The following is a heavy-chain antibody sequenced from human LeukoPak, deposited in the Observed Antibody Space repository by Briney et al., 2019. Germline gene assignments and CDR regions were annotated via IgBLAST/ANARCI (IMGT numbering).Heavy chain of an antibody. V-gene: IGHV1-69*13. D-gene: IGHD3-22*01. CDR2: IIPIFGTA. J-gene: IGHJ4*02. Sequence: ASVKVSCKASGGTFSSYAISWVRQAPGQGLEWMGGIIPIFGTANYAQKFQGRVTITADESTSTAYMELSSLRSEDTAVYYCARILTYYYDSSGYRFDYWGQGTLVTVSS. CDR1: GGTFSSYA. CDR3: ARILTYYYDSSGYRFDY.